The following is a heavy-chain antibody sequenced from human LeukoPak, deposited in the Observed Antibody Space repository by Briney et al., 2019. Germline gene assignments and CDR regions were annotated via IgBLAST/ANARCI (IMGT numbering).Heavy chain of an antibody. CDR2: IIPIFGTA. V-gene: IGHV1-69*13. Sequence: ASVKVSCKASGYTLTSYGISWVRQASGQGLEWMGGIIPIFGTANYAQKFQGRVTITADESTSTAYMELSSLRSEDTAVYYCARDSGRIVGANDWGQGTLVTVSS. D-gene: IGHD1-26*01. CDR1: GYTLTSYG. J-gene: IGHJ4*02. CDR3: ARDSGRIVGAND.